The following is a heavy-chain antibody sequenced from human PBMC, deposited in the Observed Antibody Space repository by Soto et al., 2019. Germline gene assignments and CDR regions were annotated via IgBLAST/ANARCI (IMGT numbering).Heavy chain of an antibody. CDR2: IYYSGST. CDR3: ARGDHDYGDYRGSVLGGMDV. V-gene: IGHV4-31*03. J-gene: IGHJ6*02. D-gene: IGHD4-17*01. Sequence: QVQLQESGPGLVKPSQTLSLTCTVSGGSISSGGYYWSWIRQHPGKGLEWIGYIYYSGSTYYNPSLKSRVTISVDTSKNQFSLKLSSVTAADTAVYYCARGDHDYGDYRGSVLGGMDVWGQGTTVTVSS. CDR1: GGSISSGGYY.